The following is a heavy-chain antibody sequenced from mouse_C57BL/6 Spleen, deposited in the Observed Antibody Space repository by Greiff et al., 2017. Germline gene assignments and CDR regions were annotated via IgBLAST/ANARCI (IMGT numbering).Heavy chain of an antibody. Sequence: VQLQNPGPDLVKPGASVKLSCKASASTFTASWIHWLKQRPGQGLEWIGIINPSNGGTNYNEKFKGKATLTVDKATSTAYMQLSSLTSEDSAVYYCARDLYDGYSDYWGQGTTLTVSS. D-gene: IGHD2-3*01. V-gene: IGHV1-53*01. CDR3: ARDLYDGYSDY. CDR2: INPSNGGT. CDR1: ASTFTASW. J-gene: IGHJ2*01.